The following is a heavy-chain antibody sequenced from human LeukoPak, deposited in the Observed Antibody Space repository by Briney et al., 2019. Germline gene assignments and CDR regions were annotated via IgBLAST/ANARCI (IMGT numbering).Heavy chain of an antibody. J-gene: IGHJ4*02. CDR3: ARDKWTPGY. V-gene: IGHV3-7*01. CDR1: GFTFSSYW. CDR2: IKQDGSEK. D-gene: IGHD1-26*01. Sequence: GGSLRLSCAAPGFTFSSYWMSWVRQAPGKGLEWVANIKQDGSEKYYVDSVKGRFTISRDNAKNSLYLQMNSLRAEDTAVYYCARDKWTPGYWGQGTLVTVSS.